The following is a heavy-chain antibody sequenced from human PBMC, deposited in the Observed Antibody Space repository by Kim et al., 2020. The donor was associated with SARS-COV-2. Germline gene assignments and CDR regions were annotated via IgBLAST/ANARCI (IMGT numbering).Heavy chain of an antibody. CDR3: AKDFLQYSSGWDY. CDR2: ISYDGSNK. Sequence: GGSLRLSCAASGFTFSSYGMHWVRQAPGKGLEWVAVISYDGSNKYYADSVKGRFTISRDNSKNTLYLQMNSLRAEDTAVYYCAKDFLQYSSGWDYWGQGTLVTVSS. J-gene: IGHJ4*02. V-gene: IGHV3-30*18. CDR1: GFTFSSYG. D-gene: IGHD6-19*01.